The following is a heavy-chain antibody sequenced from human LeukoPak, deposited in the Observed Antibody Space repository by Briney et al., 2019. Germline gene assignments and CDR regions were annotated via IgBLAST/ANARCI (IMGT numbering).Heavy chain of an antibody. D-gene: IGHD3-22*01. CDR2: IIPIFGTA. CDR1: GGTFSSYG. V-gene: IGHV1-69*06. Sequence: RWASVKVSCKASGGTFSSYGISWVRQAPGQGLEWMGGIIPIFGTANYAQKFQGRVTITADKSTSTAYMELSSLRSEDTAVYYCARDHLTGYYDSSGPRPFDIWGQGTMVTVSS. J-gene: IGHJ3*02. CDR3: ARDHLTGYYDSSGPRPFDI.